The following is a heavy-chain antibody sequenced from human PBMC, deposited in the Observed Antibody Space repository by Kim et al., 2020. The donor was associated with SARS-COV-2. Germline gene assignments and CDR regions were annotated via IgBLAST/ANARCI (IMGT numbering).Heavy chain of an antibody. CDR2: ISAYNGNT. CDR1: GYTFTSYG. Sequence: ASVKVSCKASGYTFTSYGISWVRQAPGQGLEWMGWISAYNGNTNYAQKLQGRVTMTTDTSTSTAYMELRSLRSDDTAVYYCARGVVLVPAASLVHYYYYGMDVWGQGTTVTVSS. D-gene: IGHD2-2*01. V-gene: IGHV1-18*04. CDR3: ARGVVLVPAASLVHYYYYGMDV. J-gene: IGHJ6*02.